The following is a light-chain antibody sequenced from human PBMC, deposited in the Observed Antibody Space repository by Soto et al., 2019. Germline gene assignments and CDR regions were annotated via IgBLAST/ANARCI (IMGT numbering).Light chain of an antibody. V-gene: IGKV4-1*01. Sequence: DIVLNQSPDSLAVSLGGRATINCKSSQSVLYSSNNKNYLAWYQQKPGQPPKALIYWASTRESGVPDRFSGSGSGTEFTLTVSSLQPDDFATYYCQQYNSYPLTFGGGTKVDIK. CDR2: WAS. J-gene: IGKJ4*01. CDR1: QSVLYSSNNKNY. CDR3: QQYNSYPLT.